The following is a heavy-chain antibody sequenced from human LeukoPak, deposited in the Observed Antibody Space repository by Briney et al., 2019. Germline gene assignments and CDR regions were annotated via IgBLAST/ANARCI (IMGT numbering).Heavy chain of an antibody. V-gene: IGHV3-30*03. D-gene: IGHD1-1*01. CDR1: GFTFSSYG. Sequence: GGSLRLSCAASGFTFSSYGMHWVRQAPGKGLEWVAVISYDGSNKYYADSVKGRFTISRDNSKNTLYLQMNGLRAEDTAVYYCARGARAGGFDYWGQGTLVTVSS. CDR3: ARGARAGGFDY. J-gene: IGHJ4*02. CDR2: ISYDGSNK.